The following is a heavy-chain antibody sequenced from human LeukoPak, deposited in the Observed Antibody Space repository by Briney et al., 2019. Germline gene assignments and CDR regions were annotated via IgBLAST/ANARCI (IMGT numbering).Heavy chain of an antibody. CDR2: ISYDGSNK. J-gene: IGHJ4*02. D-gene: IGHD6-13*01. CDR1: GFTFSSYA. V-gene: IGHV3-30*04. Sequence: GGSLRLSCAASGFTFSSYAMHWVRQAPGKGLEWVAVISYDGSNKYYADSVKGRFTISRDNSKNTLYLQMNSLRAEDTAVYYCARDGRPGIAAHFDHWGQGTLVTVSS. CDR3: ARDGRPGIAAHFDH.